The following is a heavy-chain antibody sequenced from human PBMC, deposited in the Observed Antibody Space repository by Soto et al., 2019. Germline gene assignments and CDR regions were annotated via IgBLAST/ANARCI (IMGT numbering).Heavy chain of an antibody. V-gene: IGHV4-34*01. Sequence: SETLSLTCAVYGGSFSGYYWSWIRQPPGKGLERIGEINHSGSTNYNPSLKSRVTISVDTSKNQFSLKLSSVTAADTAVYYCARVRFYYYYGMDVWGQGTTVTGS. D-gene: IGHD3-3*01. CDR1: GGSFSGYY. J-gene: IGHJ6*02. CDR2: INHSGST. CDR3: ARVRFYYYYGMDV.